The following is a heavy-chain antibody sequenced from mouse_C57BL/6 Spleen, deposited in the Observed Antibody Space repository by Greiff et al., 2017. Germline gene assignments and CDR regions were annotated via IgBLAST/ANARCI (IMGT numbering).Heavy chain of an antibody. J-gene: IGHJ2*01. D-gene: IGHD2-5*01. V-gene: IGHV1-64*01. CDR3: ARGHYSNYGYFDY. CDR1: GYTFTSYW. Sequence: VQLQQPGAELVKPGASVKLSCKASGYTFTSYWMHWVKQRPGQGLEWIGMIHPNSGSTNYNEKFKSKATLTVDKSSSTAYMQLSSLTSEDSAVYYCARGHYSNYGYFDYWGQGTTLTVSS. CDR2: IHPNSGST.